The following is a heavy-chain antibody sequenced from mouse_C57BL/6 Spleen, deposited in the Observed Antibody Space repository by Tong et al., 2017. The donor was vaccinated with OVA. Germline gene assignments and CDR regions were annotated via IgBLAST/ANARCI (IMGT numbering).Heavy chain of an antibody. CDR2: IYPGDGDT. CDR1: GYAFSSSW. D-gene: IGHD2-10*01. V-gene: IGHV1-82*01. J-gene: IGHJ2*01. Sequence: VQLQESGAELVKPGASVKISCKASGYAFSSSWMNWVKQRPGKGLEWIGRIYPGDGDTNYNEKFKGKAKLTAVTSASTAYMELSSLTNEDCGVYYCTRSLQACGYFDYWGQGTTLTVSS. CDR3: TRSLQACGYFDY.